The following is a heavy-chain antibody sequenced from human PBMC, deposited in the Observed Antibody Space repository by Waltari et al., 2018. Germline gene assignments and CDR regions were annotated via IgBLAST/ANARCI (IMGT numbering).Heavy chain of an antibody. D-gene: IGHD2-21*01. V-gene: IGHV4-38-2*02. CDR3: ARDVPSPFYCGGDCHIHWFDP. CDR2: IYHSGST. CDR1: GYSISSGYY. J-gene: IGHJ5*02. Sequence: QVQLQESGPGLVKPSETLSLTCAVSGYSISSGYYWGWIRQPPGKGLEWIGSIYHSGSTYYNPSLKSRVTISVDTSKNQFSLKLSSVTAADTAVYYCARDVPSPFYCGGDCHIHWFDPWGQGTLVTVSS.